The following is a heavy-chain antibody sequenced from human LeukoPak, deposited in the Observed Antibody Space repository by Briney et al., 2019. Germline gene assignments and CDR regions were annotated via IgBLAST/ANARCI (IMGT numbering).Heavy chain of an antibody. J-gene: IGHJ5*02. CDR1: GYTFTSYD. D-gene: IGHD1-26*01. CDR2: MNPNSGNT. V-gene: IGHV1-8*03. CDR3: ARAARYIGTYDWFDP. Sequence: ASVKVSCKASGYTFTSYDINWVRQATGQGLEWMGWMNPNSGNTGYAQKFQGRVTITRNTSISTAYMELSSLRSDDTAVYYCARAARYIGTYDWFDPWGQGTLVTVSS.